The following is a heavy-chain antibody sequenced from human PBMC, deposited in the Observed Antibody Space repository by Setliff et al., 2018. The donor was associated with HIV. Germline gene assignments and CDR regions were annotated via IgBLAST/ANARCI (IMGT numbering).Heavy chain of an antibody. D-gene: IGHD4-4*01. V-gene: IGHV3-13*01. Sequence: QXAGKGLEWVSGIGSGGDTYYXGSVXGRFTISRENAKNSLYLQMNXXXAGDTAVYXXXGIGDYSISGVAFHIWGQGTMVTVSS. J-gene: IGHJ3*02. CDR3: XGIGDYSISGVAFHI. CDR2: IGSGGDT.